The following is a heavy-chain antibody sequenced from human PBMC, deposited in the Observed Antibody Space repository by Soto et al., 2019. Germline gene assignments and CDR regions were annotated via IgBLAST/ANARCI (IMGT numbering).Heavy chain of an antibody. CDR1: GDSISSDY. CDR3: ARRLDY. Sequence: PSETLSLTCTVTGDSISSDYWSWLRQTPGKGLEWIGNIYYTGGTNYNPSLKSRVTISVDTSKSQFSLKLSSVTAADTAVYYCARRLDYWGQGTLVTVSS. J-gene: IGHJ4*02. CDR2: IYYTGGT. V-gene: IGHV4-59*08.